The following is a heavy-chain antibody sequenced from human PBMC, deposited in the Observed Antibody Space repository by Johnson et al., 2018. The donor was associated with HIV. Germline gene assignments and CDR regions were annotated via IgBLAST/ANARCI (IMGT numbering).Heavy chain of an antibody. J-gene: IGHJ3*02. CDR1: GFTFSSYD. CDR3: ARAVYSSSSSCAFDI. Sequence: VQLVESGGGLVQPGGSLRLSCAASGFTFSSYDMHWVRQATGKGLEWVSRINSYGSSTSYADSVKGRFTISRDNAKNTLYMQMNSLRAEDTAVYYCARAVYSSSSSCAFDIWGQGTMVTVSS. V-gene: IGHV3-74*02. D-gene: IGHD6-6*01. CDR2: INSYGSST.